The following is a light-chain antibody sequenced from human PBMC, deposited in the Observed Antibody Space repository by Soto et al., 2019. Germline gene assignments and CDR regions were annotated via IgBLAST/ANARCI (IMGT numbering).Light chain of an antibody. CDR2: EVS. CDR1: SSNVGGYQY. CDR3: NSYTSSSTWV. Sequence: QSALPQPASVSGSPGQSIPISCTGTSSNVGGYQYVSWYQQHPGKAPKLMIYEVSKRPSGVSNRFSGSKSGNTASLTISGLQAEDEADYYCNSYTSSSTWVFGGGTKVTVL. V-gene: IGLV2-14*01. J-gene: IGLJ3*02.